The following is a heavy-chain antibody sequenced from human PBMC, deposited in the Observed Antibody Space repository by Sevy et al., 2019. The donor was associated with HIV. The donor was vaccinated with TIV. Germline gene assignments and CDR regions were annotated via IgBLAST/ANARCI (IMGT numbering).Heavy chain of an antibody. V-gene: IGHV3-21*01. J-gene: IGHJ3*02. D-gene: IGHD2-2*02. Sequence: GGSLRLSCAASGFTFSSYSMNWVRQAPGKGLEWVSSISGISNDIYYAHSMKGRFTVSRDNARNSLYLQMNSLRAEDTAVYYCARNNCSITNCYMGDVFDIWGQGTMVTVSS. CDR3: ARNNCSITNCYMGDVFDI. CDR2: ISGISNDI. CDR1: GFTFSSYS.